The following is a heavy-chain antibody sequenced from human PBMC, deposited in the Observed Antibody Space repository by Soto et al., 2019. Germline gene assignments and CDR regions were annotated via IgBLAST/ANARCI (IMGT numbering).Heavy chain of an antibody. Sequence: TLSLTCAVSGGSISSGGYSWSWIRQPPGKGLEWIGYIYHSGSTYYNPSLKSRVTISVDRSKNQFSLKLSSVTAADTAVYYCARSVMDTAMVLFDYWGQGTLVTVSS. J-gene: IGHJ4*02. CDR2: IYHSGST. D-gene: IGHD5-18*01. CDR1: GGSISSGGYS. V-gene: IGHV4-30-2*01. CDR3: ARSVMDTAMVLFDY.